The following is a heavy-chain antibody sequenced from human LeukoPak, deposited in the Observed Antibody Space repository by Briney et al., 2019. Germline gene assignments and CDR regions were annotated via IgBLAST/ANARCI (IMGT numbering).Heavy chain of an antibody. V-gene: IGHV3-23*01. D-gene: IGHD1-26*01. CDR1: GFTFNNYA. CDR2: ISGSGYST. CDR3: AQWSRYFDY. J-gene: IGHJ4*02. Sequence: GGSLRLSCVASGFTFNNYAMTWVRQAPGKGLEWVSAISGSGYSTYYADSVKGRFTISRDNSKNTLYLQMNSLRAEDTALHFCAQWSRYFDYWGQGTLVTVSS.